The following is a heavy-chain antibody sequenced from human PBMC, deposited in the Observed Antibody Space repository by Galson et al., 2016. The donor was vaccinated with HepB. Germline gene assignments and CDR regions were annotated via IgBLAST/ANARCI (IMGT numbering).Heavy chain of an antibody. Sequence: SLRLSCAASGFTFRSYAMNWVRQAPGKGLEWVSYSDSSGASVHYADSVKGRFTISRDNAKNSLFLQMNSLSSDDTAIYYCAKEGPFSWNDYWGQGTLVTVSS. CDR3: AKEGPFSWNDY. CDR1: GFTFRSYA. CDR2: SDSSGASV. J-gene: IGHJ4*02. D-gene: IGHD6-13*01. V-gene: IGHV3-48*03.